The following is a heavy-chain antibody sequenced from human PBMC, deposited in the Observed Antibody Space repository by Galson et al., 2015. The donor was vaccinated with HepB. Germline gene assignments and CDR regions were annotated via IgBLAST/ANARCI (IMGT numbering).Heavy chain of an antibody. V-gene: IGHV3-33*01. CDR2: IWYDGSNK. CDR1: GFTFSSYG. Sequence: SLRLSCAASGFTFSSYGMHWVRQAPGKGLEWVAVIWYDGSNKYYADSVKGRFTISRDNSKNTLYLQMNSLRAEDTAVYYCARDASSSSYYFDYWGQGPLVPVSS. D-gene: IGHD2-15*01. J-gene: IGHJ4*02. CDR3: ARDASSSSYYFDY.